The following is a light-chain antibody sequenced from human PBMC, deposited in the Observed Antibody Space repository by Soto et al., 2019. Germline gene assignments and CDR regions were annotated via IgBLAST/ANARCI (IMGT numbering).Light chain of an antibody. J-gene: IGKJ5*01. CDR3: QQSYSTSIT. V-gene: IGKV1-39*01. CDR1: QSIGSW. Sequence: DIQMTQSPSTLSASVGDIVTISFRASQSIGSWLAWYQQKPGKAPKLLIYAASTLQSGVPSRFSGSGSGTDFTLTISSLQPEDFATYYCQQSYSTSITFGQGTRLEIK. CDR2: AAS.